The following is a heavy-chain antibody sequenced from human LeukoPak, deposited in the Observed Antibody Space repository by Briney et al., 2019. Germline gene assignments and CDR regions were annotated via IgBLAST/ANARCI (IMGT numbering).Heavy chain of an antibody. V-gene: IGHV4-4*02. Sequence: SETLSLTCAVSGGSISSSNWWSWVRQPPGKGLEWIGEIYHSGSTNYNPSLKSRVTISVDRSKNQFSLKLSSVTAADTAVYYCARAEVERRGLVWFDPWGQGTLVTVSS. CDR2: IYHSGST. D-gene: IGHD1-1*01. CDR3: ARAEVERRGLVWFDP. J-gene: IGHJ5*02. CDR1: GGSISSSNW.